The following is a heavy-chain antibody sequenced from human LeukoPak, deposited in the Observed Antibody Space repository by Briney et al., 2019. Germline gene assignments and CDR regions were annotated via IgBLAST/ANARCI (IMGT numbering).Heavy chain of an antibody. CDR3: ARARWQLVPYFDS. D-gene: IGHD6-6*01. Sequence: ASVNVSCKSSGYTFTYYYMHWVRQAPGQGLEWMGWINPNSGGTNSAQKFQGRVAMTRDTSISTAYMELGSLRSDDTAVYYCARARWQLVPYFDSWGQGTLVTVSS. J-gene: IGHJ4*02. V-gene: IGHV1-2*02. CDR2: INPNSGGT. CDR1: GYTFTYYY.